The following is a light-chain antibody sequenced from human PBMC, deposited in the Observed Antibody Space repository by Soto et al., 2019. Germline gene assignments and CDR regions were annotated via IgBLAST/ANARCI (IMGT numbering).Light chain of an antibody. J-gene: IGLJ1*01. CDR2: ASS. Sequence: QSVLTQPASVSGSPGQSITISCTGTNSDVGSYNHVSWYQHHPGKAPRLIIYASSNRPSGVPHRFSGSRSGNTASLTISGLQAGDEADYYCSSYTSGSTLYVFGTGTKVTVL. CDR1: NSDVGSYNH. V-gene: IGLV2-14*01. CDR3: SSYTSGSTLYV.